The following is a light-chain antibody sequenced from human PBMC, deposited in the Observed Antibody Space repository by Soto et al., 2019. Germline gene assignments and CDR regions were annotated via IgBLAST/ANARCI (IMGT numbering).Light chain of an antibody. V-gene: IGKV4-1*01. J-gene: IGKJ1*01. Sequence: DIVMTQSPDSLAVSLGERATINCKSSQSVLYSSNNKNYLAWYQQKPGQPPKLLIYWASTRESGVPDRISGSGSGTDLTLIISRRPAEDVAVYYCHQYYTAPQTFGQGTKVEIK. CDR1: QSVLYSSNNKNY. CDR3: HQYYTAPQT. CDR2: WAS.